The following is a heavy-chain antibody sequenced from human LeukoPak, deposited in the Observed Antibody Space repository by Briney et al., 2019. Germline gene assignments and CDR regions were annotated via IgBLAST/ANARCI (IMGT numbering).Heavy chain of an antibody. CDR2: IYSGGST. CDR3: ARDGEPPFDY. CDR1: GFTFSSYG. D-gene: IGHD3-10*01. V-gene: IGHV3-53*01. Sequence: PGGSLRLSCAASGFTFSSYGMHWVRQAPGKGLEWVSVIYSGGSTYYADSVKGRFTISRDNSKNTLYLQMNSLRAEDTAVYYCARDGEPPFDYWGQGTLVTVSS. J-gene: IGHJ4*02.